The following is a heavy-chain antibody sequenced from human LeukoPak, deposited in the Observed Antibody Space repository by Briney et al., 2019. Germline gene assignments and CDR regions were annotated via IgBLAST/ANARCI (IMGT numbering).Heavy chain of an antibody. V-gene: IGHV4-31*03. CDR3: ARGYRDYGGSGSGYYFDY. CDR1: GGSISSGGYY. J-gene: IGHJ4*02. D-gene: IGHD4-23*01. CDR2: IYYSGST. Sequence: SETLSLTCTVSGGSISSGGYYWSWIRQHPGKGLEWIGYIYYSGSTYYNPSLKSRVTISVDTSKNQFSLKLSSVTAADTAVYYCARGYRDYGGSGSGYYFDYWGQGTLVTVPS.